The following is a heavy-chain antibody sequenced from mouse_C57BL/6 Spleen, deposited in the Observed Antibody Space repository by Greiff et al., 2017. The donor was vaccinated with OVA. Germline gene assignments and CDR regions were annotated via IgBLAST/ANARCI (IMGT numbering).Heavy chain of an antibody. Sequence: EVKLVESGGGLVKPGGSLKLSCAASGFTFSDYGMSWVRQTPDKRLEWVATISSGGSYTYYPDSVKGRFTISRDNAKNTLYLQMSSLKSEDTAMYYCARHKGYFDYWGQGTTLTVSS. J-gene: IGHJ2*01. CDR2: ISSGGSYT. CDR3: ARHKGYFDY. CDR1: GFTFSDYG. V-gene: IGHV5-6*03.